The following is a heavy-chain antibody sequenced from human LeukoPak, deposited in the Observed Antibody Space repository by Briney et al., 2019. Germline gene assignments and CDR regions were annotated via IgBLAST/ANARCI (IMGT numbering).Heavy chain of an antibody. Sequence: SETLSLTCTVSGGSISSYYWSWIRQPPGKGLEWIGYIYYSGSTNYNPSLKSRVTISVDTSKNQFSLKLSSVTAADTAVYYCARRQIDCSTTSCYVDYWGQGTLVTVSS. J-gene: IGHJ4*02. D-gene: IGHD2-2*01. CDR3: ARRQIDCSTTSCYVDY. CDR2: IYYSGST. V-gene: IGHV4-59*01. CDR1: GGSISSYY.